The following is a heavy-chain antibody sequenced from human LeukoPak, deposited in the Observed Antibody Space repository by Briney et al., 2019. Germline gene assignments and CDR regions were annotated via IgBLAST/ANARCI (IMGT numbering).Heavy chain of an antibody. V-gene: IGHV4-39*07. D-gene: IGHD3-22*01. CDR1: GGSISSTFYY. J-gene: IGHJ4*02. CDR2: INYSGST. CDR3: ARVQRFMIVPYYFDY. Sequence: PSETLSLTCTVSGGSISSTFYYWGWIRQPPGKGLEWIGSINYSGSTYYNPSLKSRVTISVDTSKNQFSLKLSSVTAADTAVYYCARVQRFMIVPYYFDYWGQGTLVTVSS.